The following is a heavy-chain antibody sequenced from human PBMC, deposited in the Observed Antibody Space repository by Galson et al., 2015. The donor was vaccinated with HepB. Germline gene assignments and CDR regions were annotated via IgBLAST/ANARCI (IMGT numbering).Heavy chain of an antibody. CDR1: GFTFSTYS. J-gene: IGHJ4*02. D-gene: IGHD2-15*01. CDR2: ITSSSSRM. V-gene: IGHV3-48*02. CDR3: ARGIDCSGGGCYSKFDY. Sequence: SLRLSCAASGFTFSTYSMNWVRQAPGKGLEWVSYITSSSSRMYYVDSVKGRFTISRDNARGSLYLQMNSLRDEDTATYYCARGIDCSGGGCYSKFDYWGQGTLVTVSS.